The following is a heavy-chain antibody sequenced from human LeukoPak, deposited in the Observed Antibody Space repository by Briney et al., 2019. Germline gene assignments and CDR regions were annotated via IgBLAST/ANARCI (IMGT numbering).Heavy chain of an antibody. J-gene: IGHJ6*03. CDR1: GFTFSSYA. Sequence: GGSLRLSCAASGFTFSSYAMIWVRQAPGKGLDWVSAISGSSGDSTYYADSVKGRFTISRDNSKNTLYLQMNGLRAEDAAVYYRAKDLEAAALYYYYYMDVWGKGTTVTVSS. CDR2: ISGSSGDST. CDR3: AKDLEAAALYYYYYMDV. V-gene: IGHV3-23*01. D-gene: IGHD6-13*01.